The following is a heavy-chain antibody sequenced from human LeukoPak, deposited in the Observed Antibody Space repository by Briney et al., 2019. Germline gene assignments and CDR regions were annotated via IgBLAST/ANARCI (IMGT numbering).Heavy chain of an antibody. CDR3: AKDPYSSGWYNMDV. D-gene: IGHD6-19*01. J-gene: IGHJ6*03. V-gene: IGHV3-23*01. Sequence: PGGSLRLSCAASGFTFSSYAMSWVRQAPGKGLEWVSAISGSGGSTYYADSVKGRFTISRDDSKNTLYLQMNSLRAEDTAVYYCAKDPYSSGWYNMDVWGKGTTVTISS. CDR1: GFTFSSYA. CDR2: ISGSGGST.